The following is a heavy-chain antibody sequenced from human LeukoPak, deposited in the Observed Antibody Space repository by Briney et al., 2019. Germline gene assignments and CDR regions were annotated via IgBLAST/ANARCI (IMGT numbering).Heavy chain of an antibody. D-gene: IGHD2-21*02. CDR3: ARGASSRVTNAFDI. CDR2: IIPILGIA. CDR1: GGTFSSYA. J-gene: IGHJ3*02. V-gene: IGHV1-69*04. Sequence: SVKVSCKASGGTFSSYAISWVRQAPGQGLEWMGRIIPILGIANYAQKYQGRVTITADKSTSTAYMELSSLRSEDTAVYYCARGASSRVTNAFDIWGQGTMVTVSS.